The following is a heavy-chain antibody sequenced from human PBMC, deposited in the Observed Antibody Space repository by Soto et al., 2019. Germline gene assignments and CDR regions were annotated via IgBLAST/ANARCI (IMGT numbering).Heavy chain of an antibody. D-gene: IGHD2-2*01. V-gene: IGHV4-39*02. CDR3: ARDNIVGYCSSTSCSWFDP. J-gene: IGHJ5*02. CDR2: IYYSGST. Sequence: SETLSLTCTVSGGSISSSSYYWGWIRQPPGKGLEWIGSIYYSGSTYYNPSLKSRVTISVDTSKNQFSLKLSSVTAADTAVYYCARDNIVGYCSSTSCSWFDPWGQGTLVTVSS. CDR1: GGSISSSSYY.